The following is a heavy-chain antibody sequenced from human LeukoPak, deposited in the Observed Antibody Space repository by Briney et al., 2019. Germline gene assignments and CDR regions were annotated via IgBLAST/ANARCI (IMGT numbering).Heavy chain of an antibody. CDR2: IYYTGST. CDR3: ARPNWNDLHFDY. J-gene: IGHJ4*02. V-gene: IGHV4-59*12. D-gene: IGHD1-1*01. CDR1: GGAISSYY. Sequence: SETLSLTCTVSGGAISSYYWSWIRQPPGKGLEWIGYIYYTGSTNYNPSLNSRVTISVDTSKNQFSLRLSSVTAADTAVYYCARPNWNDLHFDYWGQGTLVTVSS.